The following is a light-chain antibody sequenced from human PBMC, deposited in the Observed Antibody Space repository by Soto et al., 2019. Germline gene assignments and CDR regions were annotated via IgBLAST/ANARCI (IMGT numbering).Light chain of an antibody. CDR3: TSYAGTNNYVV. V-gene: IGLV2-8*01. Sequence: QSALTQPPSASGSPGQSVTISCTGTSSDVGGYNFVSWYQQHPGKAPKLIIYEVIKRPSGVPDRFSGSKSGNTASLTVSGLQAEDEADYYCTSYAGTNNYVVFGGGTKVTVL. CDR1: SSDVGGYNF. CDR2: EVI. J-gene: IGLJ2*01.